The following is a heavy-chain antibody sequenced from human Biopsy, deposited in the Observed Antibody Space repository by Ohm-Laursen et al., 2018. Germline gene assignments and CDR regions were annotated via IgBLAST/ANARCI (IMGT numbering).Heavy chain of an antibody. J-gene: IGHJ6*02. CDR1: GFPFTGFS. CDR3: ARIFLVGVTPGYGMDV. CDR2: ITSGSSYI. V-gene: IGHV3-21*01. Sequence: SLRLSCAAAGFPFTGFSMDWVRQAPGKGLEWVASITSGSSYIYYADSVKGRFTISRDNPKNSLYLQMNSLRAEDTALYYCARIFLVGVTPGYGMDVWGQGTTVTVSS. D-gene: IGHD1-26*01.